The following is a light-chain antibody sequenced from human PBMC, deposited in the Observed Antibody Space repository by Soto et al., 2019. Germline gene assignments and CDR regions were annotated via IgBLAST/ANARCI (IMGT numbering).Light chain of an antibody. Sequence: ERVMTQSPATLSVTPGERATLSCRASQSIRNNLAWYQQKPGQAPRLLIYGASTTVTGIPARFSGSGSGTEFTLTINSLQSEDFAVYYCQQYNNWPSTFGQGTKMEIK. CDR2: GAS. V-gene: IGKV3-15*01. J-gene: IGKJ1*01. CDR1: QSIRNN. CDR3: QQYNNWPST.